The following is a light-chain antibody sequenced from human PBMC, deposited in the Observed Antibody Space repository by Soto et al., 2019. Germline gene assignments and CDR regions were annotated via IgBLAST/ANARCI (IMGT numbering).Light chain of an antibody. V-gene: IGKV1-39*01. CDR3: QQTYGTPRT. CDR2: AAS. CDR1: QSISNY. J-gene: IGKJ1*01. Sequence: DIQMTQSPSSLSASVGDRVTITCRASQSISNYLNWYQQKPGKAPKLLMYAASSLQSGVPSRFSGSGAGTDFTLTISSLQPEDFATYYCQQTYGTPRTFGQVTKVEIK.